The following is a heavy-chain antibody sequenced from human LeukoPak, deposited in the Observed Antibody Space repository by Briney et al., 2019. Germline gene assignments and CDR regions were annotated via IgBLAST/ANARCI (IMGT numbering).Heavy chain of an antibody. D-gene: IGHD2-21*01. Sequence: GASVKVSCKASGYTFTSYYMHWVRQAPGQGLEWMGIINPSGGSTSYAQKFQGRVTMTRDTSTSTVYMELSSLRSEDTAVYYCARFCGGDCYLGGAFDIWGQGTMVTVSS. J-gene: IGHJ3*02. V-gene: IGHV1-46*03. CDR1: GYTFTSYY. CDR2: INPSGGST. CDR3: ARFCGGDCYLGGAFDI.